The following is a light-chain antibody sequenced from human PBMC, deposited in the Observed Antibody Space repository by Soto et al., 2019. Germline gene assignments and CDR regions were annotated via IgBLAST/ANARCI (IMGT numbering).Light chain of an antibody. CDR1: QSVRNN. CDR2: AVS. CDR3: QQYNKWPPWT. V-gene: IGKV3-15*01. J-gene: IGKJ1*01. Sequence: EIVMTQSPVTLSVSPGEGATLFCRASQSVRNNLAWYQQKPGLAPRLLIYAVSTRATGVPARFSGNGSETEFTLSISGLQSDYFALYYCQQYNKWPPWTFGQGTKVEIK.